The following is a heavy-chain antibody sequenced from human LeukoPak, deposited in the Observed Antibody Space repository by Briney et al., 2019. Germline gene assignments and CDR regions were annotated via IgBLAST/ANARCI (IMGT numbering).Heavy chain of an antibody. CDR1: GFAVSSNF. Sequence: PGGSLRLSCAASGFAVSSNFMSWVRQAPGKGLEGVSVIYSFGTTYYADSVKGRFTISKDNTRNTLYLQMNSLRAEDTAVYYCARDRDYGGFDYWGQGTLVAVSS. CDR2: IYSFGTT. V-gene: IGHV3-53*01. D-gene: IGHD4/OR15-4a*01. CDR3: ARDRDYGGFDY. J-gene: IGHJ4*02.